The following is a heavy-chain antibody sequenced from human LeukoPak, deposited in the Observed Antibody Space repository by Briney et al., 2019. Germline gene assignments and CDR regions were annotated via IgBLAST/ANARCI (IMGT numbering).Heavy chain of an antibody. J-gene: IGHJ4*02. D-gene: IGHD6-13*01. V-gene: IGHV3-53*01. CDR2: IYSGGST. CDR3: ARLLRVGTAAGFDY. CDR1: GFTFSIYA. Sequence: GGSLRLSCDASGFTFSIYAMSWVRQAPGKGLEWVSVIYSGGSTYYADSVKGRFTISRDNSKNTLSLQMNSLRAEDTAVYYCARLLRVGTAAGFDYWGQGTLVTVSS.